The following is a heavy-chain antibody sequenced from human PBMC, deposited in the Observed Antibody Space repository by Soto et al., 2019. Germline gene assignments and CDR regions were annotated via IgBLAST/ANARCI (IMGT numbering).Heavy chain of an antibody. CDR2: IYYSGST. CDR1: GGSISSSSYY. CDR3: ARHLTGDAGAGTGLSNWFDP. D-gene: IGHD6-19*01. J-gene: IGHJ5*02. V-gene: IGHV4-39*01. Sequence: QLQLQESGPGLVKPSETLSLTCTVSGGSISSSSYYWGWIRQPPGKGLEWIGSIYYSGSTYYNPSLKSRVTISVDTSKNQFSLKLSSVTAADTAVYYCARHLTGDAGAGTGLSNWFDPWGQGTLVTVSS.